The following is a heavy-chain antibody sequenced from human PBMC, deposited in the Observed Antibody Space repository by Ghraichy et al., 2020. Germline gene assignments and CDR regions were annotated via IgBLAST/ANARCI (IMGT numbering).Heavy chain of an antibody. CDR1: GYSFSNYW. D-gene: IGHD6-19*01. Sequence: GESLNISCKGSGYSFSNYWIAWVRQMPGKGLEWMGIIYPGDSNTRYSPSFEGQVTISSDKSSSTAYLQWSSLKASDSAMFYCARRDGSGWSFTHWGQGALVTVSS. V-gene: IGHV5-51*01. CDR3: ARRDGSGWSFTH. CDR2: IYPGDSNT. J-gene: IGHJ4*02.